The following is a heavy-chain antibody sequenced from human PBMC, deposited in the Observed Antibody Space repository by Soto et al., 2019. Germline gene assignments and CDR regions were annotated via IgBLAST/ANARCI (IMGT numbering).Heavy chain of an antibody. CDR3: ASDQSGGSFDY. CDR1: GYNFTRHY. D-gene: IGHD3-16*01. J-gene: IGHJ4*02. CDR2: INPSGGST. Sequence: AAVNVSCKASGYNFTRHYMHWVRQAPGQGLEWMGIINPSGGSTSYAQKFQGRVTMTRDTSTSTVYMELSSLRSEDTSVYYCASDQSGGSFDYWGQGTLVPVSS. V-gene: IGHV1-46*01.